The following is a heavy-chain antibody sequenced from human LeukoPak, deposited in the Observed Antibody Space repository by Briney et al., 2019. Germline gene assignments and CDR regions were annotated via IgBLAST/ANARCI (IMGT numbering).Heavy chain of an antibody. CDR1: GFTFSNAR. D-gene: IGHD3-9*01. CDR2: IKSKTDGGTT. Sequence: GGSLRLSCAASGFTFSNARMDWVRQAPGKGLEWVGRIKSKTDGGTTEYAAPVKGRFTISRDDSKNTLYLQMNSLKTDDTAMYYCTTGTDWPRGLWGQGTLVTVSS. CDR3: TTGTDWPRGL. J-gene: IGHJ4*02. V-gene: IGHV3-15*07.